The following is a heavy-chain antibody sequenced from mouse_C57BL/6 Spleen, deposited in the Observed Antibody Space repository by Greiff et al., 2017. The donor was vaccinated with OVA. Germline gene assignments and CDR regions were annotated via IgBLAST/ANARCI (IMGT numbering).Heavy chain of an antibody. V-gene: IGHV1-64*01. CDR2: IHPNSGST. Sequence: QVQLQQPGAELVKPGASVKLSCKASGYTFTSYWMHWVKQRPGQGLEWIGMIHPNSGSTNYNEKFKSKATLTVDKSSSTAYMQLSSLTSEDSAVYYCARSGYGSSYWYCDVWGTGTTVTGSS. D-gene: IGHD1-1*01. CDR3: ARSGYGSSYWYCDV. J-gene: IGHJ1*03. CDR1: GYTFTSYW.